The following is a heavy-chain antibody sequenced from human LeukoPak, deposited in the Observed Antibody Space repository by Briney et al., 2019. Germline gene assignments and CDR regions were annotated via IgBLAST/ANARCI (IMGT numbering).Heavy chain of an antibody. CDR2: IKYDGSYT. CDR1: GFTLSLAW. CDR3: VRDGDAHNFDF. J-gene: IGHJ4*02. V-gene: IGHV3-74*01. D-gene: IGHD5-24*01. Sequence: GGSLRLSCATSGFTLSLAWMHWVRQAPGKGLEWVSRIKYDGSYTNYADSVKGRFTISRDNARNTLSLHMISLRAEDTAVYFCVRDGDAHNFDFWGQGVLVTVSS.